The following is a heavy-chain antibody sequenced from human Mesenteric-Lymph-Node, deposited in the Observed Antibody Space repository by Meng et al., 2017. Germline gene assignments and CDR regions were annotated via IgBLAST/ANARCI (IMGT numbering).Heavy chain of an antibody. Sequence: GSLRLSCTVSGYSISSGYYWSWIRQPPGKGLEWIGYIYYSGNTHYNPSLKSRVTMSIDTSKNQFSLRLSSVTAADTAVYYCARTGSGWSHVDYWGQGTLVTVSS. CDR2: IYYSGNT. J-gene: IGHJ4*02. CDR1: GYSISSGYY. D-gene: IGHD6-19*01. CDR3: ARTGSGWSHVDY. V-gene: IGHV4-61*01.